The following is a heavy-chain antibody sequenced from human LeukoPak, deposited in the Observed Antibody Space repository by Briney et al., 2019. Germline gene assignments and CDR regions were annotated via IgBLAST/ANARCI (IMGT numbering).Heavy chain of an antibody. D-gene: IGHD6-13*01. J-gene: IGHJ4*02. CDR3: ARDVVAAAGSFDY. CDR1: GGSFSGYY. CDR2: INHSGST. V-gene: IGHV4-34*01. Sequence: SETLSLTCAVYGGSFSGYYWSWIRQPPGKGLEWIGEINHSGSTNYKPSLKSRVTISVDTSRNQFSLKLSSVTAADTAVYYCARDVVAAAGSFDYWGQGTQVTVSS.